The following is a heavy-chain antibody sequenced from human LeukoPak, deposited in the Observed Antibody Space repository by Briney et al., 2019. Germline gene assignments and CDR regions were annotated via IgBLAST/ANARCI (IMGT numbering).Heavy chain of an antibody. CDR2: IKQDGTEK. Sequence: GESLRLSCAVSGFSFTTYWMSWVRQAPGKGLEWVANIKQDGTEKYYVDSVKGRFTISRDNAKNSLYLQMDSLRAEDTAVYYCARDGGDYGSGSYYAYWGQGTLVTVSS. V-gene: IGHV3-7*01. D-gene: IGHD3-10*01. J-gene: IGHJ4*02. CDR1: GFSFTTYW. CDR3: ARDGGDYGSGSYYAY.